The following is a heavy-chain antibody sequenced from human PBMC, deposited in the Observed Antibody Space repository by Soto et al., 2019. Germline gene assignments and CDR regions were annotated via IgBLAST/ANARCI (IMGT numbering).Heavy chain of an antibody. J-gene: IGHJ5*02. V-gene: IGHV4-59*08. Sequence: SETLSLTCTVSGGSISSYYWSWIRQPPGKGLDWIGYIYYSGSTNYNPSLKSRVTISVDTSKNQFSLKLSSVTAADTAVYYCARYSSSWYSGPWYNWFDPWGQGTLVTVSS. CDR3: ARYSSSWYSGPWYNWFDP. CDR1: GGSISSYY. D-gene: IGHD6-13*01. CDR2: IYYSGST.